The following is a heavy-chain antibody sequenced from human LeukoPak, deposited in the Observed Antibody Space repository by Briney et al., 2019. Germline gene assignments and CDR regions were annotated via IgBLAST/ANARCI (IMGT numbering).Heavy chain of an antibody. CDR1: GFTFSSYS. V-gene: IGHV3-21*01. CDR2: INSGSAYI. CDR3: ARDVGLLWVGDYKYGMDV. Sequence: PGRSLRLSCAASGFTFSSYSMNWVRQAPGKGLEWVSSINSGSAYIYYTDSVKGRFTISRDNAENSLYLQMNSLRAEDTAVYYCARDVGLLWVGDYKYGMDVWGQGTTVTVSS. J-gene: IGHJ6*02. D-gene: IGHD3-10*01.